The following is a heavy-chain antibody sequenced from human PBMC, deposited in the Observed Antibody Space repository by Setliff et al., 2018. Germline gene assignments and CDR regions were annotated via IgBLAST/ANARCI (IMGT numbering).Heavy chain of an antibody. D-gene: IGHD6-19*01. CDR3: AKVLGYSSGQLGETKKSIFDY. V-gene: IGHV3-23*01. CDR2: ISGSGGST. J-gene: IGHJ4*02. Sequence: PGGSLRLSCAASGFTFSSYAMSWVRQAPGKGLEWVSAISGSGGSTYYADSVNGRFTISRDNSKNTLYLQMNSLRAEDTAVYYCAKVLGYSSGQLGETKKSIFDYWGQGTLVTVSS. CDR1: GFTFSSYA.